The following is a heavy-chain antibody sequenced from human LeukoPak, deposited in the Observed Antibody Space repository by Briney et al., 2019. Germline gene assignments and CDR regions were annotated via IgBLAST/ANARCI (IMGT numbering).Heavy chain of an antibody. CDR3: ARYVVASACFDS. Sequence: PGGSLRLSCAASGFTLSGYWMHWVRQAPGEGRVWVSRMNSDGTVTTYADSVRGPFTISRDNATNTLYLQMSRLRAENTAVYYCARYVVASACFDSWGQGTPVTVSS. J-gene: IGHJ4*02. D-gene: IGHD2-21*01. CDR2: MNSDGTVT. CDR1: GFTLSGYW. V-gene: IGHV3-74*01.